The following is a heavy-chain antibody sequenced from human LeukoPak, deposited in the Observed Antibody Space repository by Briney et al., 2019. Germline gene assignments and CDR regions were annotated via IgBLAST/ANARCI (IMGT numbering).Heavy chain of an antibody. V-gene: IGHV1-46*01. CDR3: AKERSGYQLLSSSVDY. D-gene: IGHD2-2*01. Sequence: ASVKVSCKASGYTFTSYYMHWVRQAPGQGLEWMGIINPSGGSTSYAQKFQGRVTMTRDTSTSTVYMELSSLRSEDTAVYYCAKERSGYQLLSSSVDYWGQGTLVTVSS. CDR2: INPSGGST. CDR1: GYTFTSYY. J-gene: IGHJ4*02.